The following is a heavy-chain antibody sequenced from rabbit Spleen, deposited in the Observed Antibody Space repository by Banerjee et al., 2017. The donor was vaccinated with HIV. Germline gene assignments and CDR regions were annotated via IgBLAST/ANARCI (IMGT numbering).Heavy chain of an antibody. CDR2: IYTGSSGNT. CDR3: ARGGVNDGTYFNL. CDR1: GLDFSSSYW. J-gene: IGHJ4*01. D-gene: IGHD4-2*01. V-gene: IGHV1S40*01. Sequence: QSLEESGGGLGKPGASLTLTCTASGLDFSSSYWICWVRQATGKGLEWIACIYTGSSGNTYYASWAKGRFTISKTSSTTVTLQMTSLTAADTATYFCARGGVNDGTYFNLWGQGTLVTVS.